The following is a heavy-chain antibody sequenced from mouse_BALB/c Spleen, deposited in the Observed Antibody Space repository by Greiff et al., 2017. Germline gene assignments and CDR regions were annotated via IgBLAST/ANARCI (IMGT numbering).Heavy chain of an antibody. CDR1: GYAFTSYN. J-gene: IGHJ3*01. D-gene: IGHD3-2*01. V-gene: IGHV1S135*01. Sequence: VQLKQSGPELVKPGASVKVSCKASGYAFTSYNMYWVKQSHGKSLEWIGYIDPYNGGTTYNQKFKGKATLTVDKSSSTAYMHLNSLTSEDSAVYYCARDSSGYVWFAYWGQGTLVTVSA. CDR2: IDPYNGGT. CDR3: ARDSSGYVWFAY.